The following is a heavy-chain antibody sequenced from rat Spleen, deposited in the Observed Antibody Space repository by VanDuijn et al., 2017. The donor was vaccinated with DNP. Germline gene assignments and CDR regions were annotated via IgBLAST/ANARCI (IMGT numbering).Heavy chain of an antibody. D-gene: IGHD1-12*01. V-gene: IGHV5-29*01. CDR2: ISYNGGTP. Sequence: EVKLVESGGGLVRPGGSLKLSCAASGFNFNNNWMGWVRQAPAKGLEWVATISYNGGTPYYRDSVKGRFTISRDNAQSTLYLQMDSLRSEDTATYYCARHRTIMPYYYAMDAWGQGASVTVSS. CDR3: ARHRTIMPYYYAMDA. CDR1: GFNFNNNW. J-gene: IGHJ4*01.